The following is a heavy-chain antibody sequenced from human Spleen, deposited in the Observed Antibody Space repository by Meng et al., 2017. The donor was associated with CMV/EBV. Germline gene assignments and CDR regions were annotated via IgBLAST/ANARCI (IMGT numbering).Heavy chain of an antibody. CDR1: GFTFSSYG. CDR3: ARGRFNADTFKPFQY. J-gene: IGHJ4*02. CDR2: ISYGGST. Sequence: ESLKISCAASGFTFSSYGMHWVRQAPGKGLEWMGSISYGGSTNYNPSLKSRVTMSLDTSKNQFSLRLTSVTAADTALYYCARGRFNADTFKPFQYWGQGARVTVSS. V-gene: IGHV4-59*01. D-gene: IGHD3-3*01.